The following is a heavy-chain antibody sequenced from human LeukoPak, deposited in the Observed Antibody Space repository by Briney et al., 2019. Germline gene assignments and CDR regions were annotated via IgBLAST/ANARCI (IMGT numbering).Heavy chain of an antibody. CDR3: ARPYYYDSRIDP. CDR2: MYYRGST. D-gene: IGHD3-22*01. J-gene: IGHJ5*02. Sequence: SATLSLTCTVSGGSISSGDYYWSWIRQPPGKGLEWIAYMYYRGSTYCNPSLKSRVTMSADTSKNQLSLKLSSVTAADTAVYYCARPYYYDSRIDPWGQGILVTVSS. V-gene: IGHV4-30-4*01. CDR1: GGSISSGDYY.